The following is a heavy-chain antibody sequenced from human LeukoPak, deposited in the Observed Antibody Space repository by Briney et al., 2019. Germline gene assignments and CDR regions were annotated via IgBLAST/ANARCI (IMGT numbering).Heavy chain of an antibody. V-gene: IGHV3-64*01. CDR2: ISSNGGST. D-gene: IGHD3-10*01. CDR3: ARGGPGLPYYYYYMDV. J-gene: IGHJ6*03. CDR1: GFTFSSYA. Sequence: GGSLRLSCAASGFTFSSYAMHWVRQAPGKGLEYVSAISSNGGSTYYANSVKGRFTISRDNSKNTLYLQMGSLRAEDMAVYYCARGGPGLPYYYYYMDVWGKGTTVTVSS.